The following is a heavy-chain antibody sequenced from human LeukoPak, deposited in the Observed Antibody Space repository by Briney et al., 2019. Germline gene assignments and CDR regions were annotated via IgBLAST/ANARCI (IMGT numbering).Heavy chain of an antibody. J-gene: IGHJ4*02. CDR3: ARHGSTDYFDY. V-gene: IGHV4-59*05. CDR2: IYYSGST. D-gene: IGHD2-2*03. Sequence: SETLSLTCTVSGGSISPFYWNWIRQPPGKGLEWLGRIYYSGSTFYNPSLKSRVTISVDTSNTQFSLRLSSVTAADTAVYYCARHGSTDYFDYWRQGTLVTVSS. CDR1: GGSISPFY.